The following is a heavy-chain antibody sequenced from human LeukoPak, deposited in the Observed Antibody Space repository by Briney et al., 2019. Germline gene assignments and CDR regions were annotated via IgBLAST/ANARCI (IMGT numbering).Heavy chain of an antibody. Sequence: PSETLSLTCTVSGGSISSYYWSWIRQPAGKGLEWIGRIYTSGSTNYNPSLKSRVTMSVDTSKNQFSLKLSSVTAADTAVYYCARGGITGTTYYFDYWGQGTLVTVS. CDR3: ARGGITGTTYYFDY. J-gene: IGHJ4*02. D-gene: IGHD1-20*01. V-gene: IGHV4-4*07. CDR1: GGSISSYY. CDR2: IYTSGST.